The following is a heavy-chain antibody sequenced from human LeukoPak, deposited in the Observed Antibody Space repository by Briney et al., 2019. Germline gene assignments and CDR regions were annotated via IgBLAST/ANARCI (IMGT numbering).Heavy chain of an antibody. CDR2: IIPIFGTA. CDR3: ASRLDYGDYGVFDY. V-gene: IGHV1-69*13. J-gene: IGHJ4*02. Sequence: SVKVSCKASGGTFSSYAISWVRQAPGQGLEWMGGIIPIFGTANYAQKFQGRVTITADESTSAAYMELSSLRSEDTAVYYCASRLDYGDYGVFDYWGQGTLVTVSS. D-gene: IGHD4-17*01. CDR1: GGTFSSYA.